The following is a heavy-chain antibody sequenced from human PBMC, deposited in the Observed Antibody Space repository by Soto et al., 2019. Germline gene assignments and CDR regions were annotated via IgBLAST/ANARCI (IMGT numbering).Heavy chain of an antibody. D-gene: IGHD6-19*01. CDR2: IGGGGRLI. J-gene: IGHJ4*02. V-gene: IGHV3-48*02. CDR3: ARDLGWAFDC. CDR1: GFTFSPFS. Sequence: EVQLVESGGGLVQRGGSLRLSCAASGFTFSPFSMNWFRQAPGRGLEWISYIGGGGRLISYADSVKGRFAISRDNAQNSLYLQMDSLRDEDTAVYYCARDLGWAFDCWGQGTLVTVSS.